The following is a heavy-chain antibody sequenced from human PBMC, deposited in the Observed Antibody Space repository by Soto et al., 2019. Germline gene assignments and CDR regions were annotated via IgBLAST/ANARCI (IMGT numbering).Heavy chain of an antibody. D-gene: IGHD3-10*01. Sequence: GGSLRLSCAASGFTFSSYWMHWVRQAPGKGLVWVSRIDSDGSSTSYADSVKGRFTISRDNAKNTLYPQMNSLRAEDTAVYYCARSRNLITMVRGVMYYFDYWGQGTLVTVSS. CDR1: GFTFSSYW. CDR2: IDSDGSST. CDR3: ARSRNLITMVRGVMYYFDY. J-gene: IGHJ4*02. V-gene: IGHV3-74*01.